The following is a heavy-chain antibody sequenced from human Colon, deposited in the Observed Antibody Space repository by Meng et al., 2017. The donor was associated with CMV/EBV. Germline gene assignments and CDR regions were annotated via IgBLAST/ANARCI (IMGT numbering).Heavy chain of an antibody. CDR1: GYTFTSYD. Sequence: ASVMVSCKASGYTFTSYDINWVRQATGQGLEWMGWMNPNSGNTGYAQKVQGRVTITRNISISTAYMELSSLRSEDTAVYYCARGSPLQGTSFYGWFDPWGQGTLVTVSS. CDR3: ARGSPLQGTSFYGWFDP. CDR2: MNPNSGNT. D-gene: IGHD2-2*01. V-gene: IGHV1-8*03. J-gene: IGHJ5*02.